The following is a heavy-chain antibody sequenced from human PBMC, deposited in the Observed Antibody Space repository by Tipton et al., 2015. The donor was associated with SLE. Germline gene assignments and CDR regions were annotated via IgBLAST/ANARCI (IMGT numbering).Heavy chain of an antibody. Sequence: GLVKPSETLSLTCTVFGGSISSYYWSWIRQPVGKGLEWIGRIYISGGTYLNPSLRSRVAMSLEKFKNQFSLRLTSVTAADTAVYYCARGPQERTTIRPKAFDVWGPGTLVSVSS. CDR2: IYISGGT. D-gene: IGHD5-24*01. J-gene: IGHJ3*01. CDR3: ARGPQERTTIRPKAFDV. CDR1: GGSISSYY. V-gene: IGHV4-4*07.